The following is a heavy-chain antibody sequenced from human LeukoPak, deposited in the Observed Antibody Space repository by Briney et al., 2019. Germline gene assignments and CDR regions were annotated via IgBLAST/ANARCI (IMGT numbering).Heavy chain of an antibody. CDR1: GGSISSYY. D-gene: IGHD6-19*01. CDR3: ARGFVAGNFDY. V-gene: IGHV4-34*01. CDR2: INHSGST. J-gene: IGHJ4*02. Sequence: PSETLSLTCTVSGGSISSYYWSWIRQPPGKGLEWIGEINHSGSTNYNPSLKSRVTISVDTSKNQFSLKLSSVTAADTAVYYCARGFVAGNFDYWGQGTLVTVSS.